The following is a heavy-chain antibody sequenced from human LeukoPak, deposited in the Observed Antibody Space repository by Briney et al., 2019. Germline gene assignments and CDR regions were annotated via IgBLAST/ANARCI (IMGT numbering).Heavy chain of an antibody. V-gene: IGHV4-59*08. D-gene: IGHD5-18*01. Sequence: SETLSLTCAVSGGSISSYYWSWIRQPPGKGLEWVAYIYYSGGTNYNPSLKSRVTISVDTSKNPFCLMLSSVTAADTAVYYCARLRKDTAMVYYCDYWGQRTLVTVSS. CDR3: ARLRKDTAMVYYCDY. J-gene: IGHJ4*02. CDR2: IYYSGGT. CDR1: GGSISSYY.